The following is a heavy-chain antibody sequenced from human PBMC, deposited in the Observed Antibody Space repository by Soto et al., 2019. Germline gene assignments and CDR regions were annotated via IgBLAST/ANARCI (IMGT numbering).Heavy chain of an antibody. J-gene: IGHJ5*02. CDR2: IYYSGST. CDR1: GGSISSTSYY. Sequence: SESLSLPCTVAGGSISSTSYYWGWIRQPPGKGLEWIGSIYYSGSTYYNPSLKSRVTISVDTSKNQFSLKLSSVTAADTAVHYCGPESTEEGWFDPWGQGTLVTVSS. D-gene: IGHD4-17*01. V-gene: IGHV4-39*01. CDR3: GPESTEEGWFDP.